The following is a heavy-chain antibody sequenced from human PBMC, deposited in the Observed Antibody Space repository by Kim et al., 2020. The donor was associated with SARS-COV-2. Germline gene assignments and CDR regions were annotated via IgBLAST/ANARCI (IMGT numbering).Heavy chain of an antibody. V-gene: IGHV1-18*04. CDR1: GYSFTRYG. CDR3: ARQAYVWGSYRSDHAFDF. D-gene: IGHD3-16*02. Sequence: ASVKVSCKASGYSFTRYGISWVRQAPGQGLEWMGWISAKIGNTKYAQKLQGRVTMTTDTSTNTAYMEVRSLRSDDTAVYFCARQAYVWGSYRSDHAFDFWGQGTMVTVSS. J-gene: IGHJ3*01. CDR2: ISAKIGNT.